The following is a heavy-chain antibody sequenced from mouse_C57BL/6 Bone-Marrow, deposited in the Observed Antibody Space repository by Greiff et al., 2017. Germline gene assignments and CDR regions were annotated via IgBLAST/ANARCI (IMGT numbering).Heavy chain of an antibody. Sequence: QVQLQQSGAELMKPGASVKLSCKATGYTFTGYWIEWVKQRPGHGLEWIGEILPGSGSTNYNAKFKGKATFTADTSSNTAYMQLSSLTTEDSAIYYCARRISDYYGSSYAMDYWGQGTSVTVSS. CDR1: GYTFTGYW. D-gene: IGHD1-1*01. CDR2: ILPGSGST. CDR3: ARRISDYYGSSYAMDY. J-gene: IGHJ4*01. V-gene: IGHV1-9*01.